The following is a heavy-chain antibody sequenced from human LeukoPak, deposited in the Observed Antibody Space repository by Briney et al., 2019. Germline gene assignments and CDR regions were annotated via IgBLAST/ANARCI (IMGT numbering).Heavy chain of an antibody. D-gene: IGHD3-3*01. Sequence: SETLSLTCTVSGGSVNSANYCWSWIRQSPGKGLEWIGYICSSGSTYSNPSLGSRGTVSLDTSKNQFSLSLRSVTAADTAVYYCARDGKSGRFPDGLDPWGQGILVTVSS. J-gene: IGHJ5*02. CDR3: ARDGKSGRFPDGLDP. CDR1: GGSVNSANYC. V-gene: IGHV4-30-4*01. CDR2: ICSSGST.